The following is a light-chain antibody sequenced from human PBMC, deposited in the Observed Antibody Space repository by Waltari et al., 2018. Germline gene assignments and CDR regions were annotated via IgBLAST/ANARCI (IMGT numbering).Light chain of an antibody. CDR2: EVS. CDR1: SSDVGTSNL. J-gene: IGLJ3*02. V-gene: IGLV2-23*02. Sequence: QSALTQPASVSGSPGQSITISCTGTSSDVGTSNLVSWYQQHPGKAPKFMIYEVSKRPSGVSNRFSGSKSGNTASLTISGLQAEDEAAYYCCSYAGSSTWVFGGGTKLTVL. CDR3: CSYAGSSTWV.